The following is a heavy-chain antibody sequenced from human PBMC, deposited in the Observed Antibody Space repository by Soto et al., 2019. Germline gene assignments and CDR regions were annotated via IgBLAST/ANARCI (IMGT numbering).Heavy chain of an antibody. D-gene: IGHD4-17*01. Sequence: QVQLVQSGAEVKKPGASVKVSCKASGYTFTSYGISWVRQAPGQGLEWMGWISAYNGNTNYAQKLQGRVTMTTDTSPSPACMELRSLRSDDTAVYYCARPSLPYYGDYVLDYWGQGTLVTVSS. J-gene: IGHJ4*02. CDR2: ISAYNGNT. V-gene: IGHV1-18*01. CDR1: GYTFTSYG. CDR3: ARPSLPYYGDYVLDY.